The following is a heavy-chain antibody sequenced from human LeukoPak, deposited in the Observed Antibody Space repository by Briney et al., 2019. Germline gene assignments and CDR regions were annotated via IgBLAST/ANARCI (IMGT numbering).Heavy chain of an antibody. V-gene: IGHV1-24*01. CDR3: ATVHYSGYDYDWSDP. CDR2: FDPEDGET. J-gene: IGHJ5*02. D-gene: IGHD5-12*01. CDR1: GYTLTELS. Sequence: ASVKVSCKVSGYTLTELSMHWVRQAPGKGLEWMGGFDPEDGETIYAQKFQGRVTMTEDTSTDTAYMELSSLRSEDTAVYYCATVHYSGYDYDWSDPWGQGTLVTVSS.